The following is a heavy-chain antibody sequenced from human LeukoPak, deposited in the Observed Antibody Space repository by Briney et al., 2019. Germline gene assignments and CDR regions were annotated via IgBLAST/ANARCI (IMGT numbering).Heavy chain of an antibody. J-gene: IGHJ6*03. V-gene: IGHV1-69*01. CDR1: GGTFSSYA. CDR3: ARGLLTRAERPRYYYYMDV. Sequence: SVKVSCKASGGTFSSYAISWVRQAPVQGLGSMGGIITIFGTANYAQKFQGRVTITADESTSPAYMELSSLRSEDTAVYYCARGLLTRAERPRYYYYMDVWGKVTTVTVSS. D-gene: IGHD7-27*01. CDR2: IITIFGTA.